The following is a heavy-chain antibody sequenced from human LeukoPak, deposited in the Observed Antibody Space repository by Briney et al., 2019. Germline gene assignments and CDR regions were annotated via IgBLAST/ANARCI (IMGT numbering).Heavy chain of an antibody. CDR3: ARSGKIYYYYYMDV. J-gene: IGHJ6*03. V-gene: IGHV1-69*05. Sequence: ASVKVSCKASGGTFSSYAISWVRQAPGQGLEWMGGIIPIFGTANYAQKFQGRVTITTDESTSTAYMELSSLRSEDTAVYYCARSGKIYYYYYMDVWAKGPRSPSP. D-gene: IGHD4-23*01. CDR2: IIPIFGTA. CDR1: GGTFSSYA.